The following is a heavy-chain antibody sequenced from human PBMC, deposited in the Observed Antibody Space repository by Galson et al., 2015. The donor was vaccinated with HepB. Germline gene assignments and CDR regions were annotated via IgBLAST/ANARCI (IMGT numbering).Heavy chain of an antibody. CDR3: AKGTVFSIFSDNGALGPGDALYI. V-gene: IGHV3-23*01. Sequence: CPASRFSLSNRRTNWARQAPGKGVQWVAAISGTGTRRLYTQSVEGRLPTSRDNSRNTLYLGMNTLTAEDTALYYCAKGTVFSIFSDNGALGPGDALYIWGQWTMVTVSS. CDR2: ISGTGTRR. D-gene: IGHD3-16*01. J-gene: IGHJ3*02. CDR1: RFSLSNRR.